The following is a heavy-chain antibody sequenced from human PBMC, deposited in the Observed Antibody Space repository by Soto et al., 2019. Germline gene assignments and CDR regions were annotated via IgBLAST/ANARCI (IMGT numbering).Heavy chain of an antibody. V-gene: IGHV1-18*01. CDR2: ISAYNTNT. Sequence: QVKLVQSGAEVKKPGASVKVSCKTSGYTFTSYHISWVRQAPGQGLEWMGWISAYNTNTNYAQKFQGRATMTTDTLTSTAYMELRSLRSDDTAVYYCARDTPPTDYWGQGTLVTVSS. J-gene: IGHJ4*02. CDR3: ARDTPPTDY. CDR1: GYTFTSYH.